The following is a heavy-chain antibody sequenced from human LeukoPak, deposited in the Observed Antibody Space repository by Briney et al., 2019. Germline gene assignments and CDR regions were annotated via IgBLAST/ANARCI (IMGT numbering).Heavy chain of an antibody. V-gene: IGHV3-30*18. Sequence: GGSLRLSCAASGFTFSSYGMHWVRQAPGKGLEWVAVISYDGSNKNYADSVKGRFTISRDNSNNTLYLQMSSLTAEDAAVYYCAKERFPFLECLFDYWGQGTLVTVSS. CDR1: GFTFSSYG. D-gene: IGHD3-3*02. CDR2: ISYDGSNK. J-gene: IGHJ4*02. CDR3: AKERFPFLECLFDY.